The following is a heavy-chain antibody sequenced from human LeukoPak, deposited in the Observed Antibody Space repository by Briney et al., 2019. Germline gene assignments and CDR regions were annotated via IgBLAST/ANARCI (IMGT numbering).Heavy chain of an antibody. V-gene: IGHV1-2*02. CDR3: ARADRLHGGPYLIGP. CDR1: GFSFTDYY. D-gene: IGHD2-21*01. J-gene: IGHJ5*02. CDR2: INLYNGDI. Sequence: ASVKVSCKTSGFSFTDYYMHWVRQAPGQGLEWMGWINLYNGDIKSAQKFQGKFVMTRDTSITTVYMEVPRLTSDDTAIYYCARADRLHGGPYLIGPWGQGTLVTLSS.